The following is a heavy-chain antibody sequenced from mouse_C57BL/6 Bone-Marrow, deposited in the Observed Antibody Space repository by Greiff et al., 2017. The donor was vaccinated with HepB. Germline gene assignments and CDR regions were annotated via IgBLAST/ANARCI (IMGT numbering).Heavy chain of an antibody. CDR2: IYPRSGNT. V-gene: IGHV1-81*01. CDR1: GYTFTSYG. J-gene: IGHJ3*01. Sequence: QVQLKESGAELARPGASVKLSCKASGYTFTSYGISWVKQRTGQGLEWIGEIYPRSGNTYYNEKFKGKATLTADKSSSTAYMELRSLTSEDSAVYFCARGGPFAYWGQGTLVTVSA. CDR3: ARGGPFAY.